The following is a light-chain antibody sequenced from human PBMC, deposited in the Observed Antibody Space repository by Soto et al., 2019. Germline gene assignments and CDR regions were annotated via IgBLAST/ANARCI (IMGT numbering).Light chain of an antibody. CDR1: SSDVGGYNY. Sequence: QSVLTQPASVSGSPGQSITISCTGTSSDVGGYNYVSWYQQHPGKAPKLMSYEVSNRPSGVSNRFSGSKSGNTASLNISGLQAEDEADYYCSSYTSSSTWVFGGGTKLTVL. V-gene: IGLV2-14*01. J-gene: IGLJ3*02. CDR2: EVS. CDR3: SSYTSSSTWV.